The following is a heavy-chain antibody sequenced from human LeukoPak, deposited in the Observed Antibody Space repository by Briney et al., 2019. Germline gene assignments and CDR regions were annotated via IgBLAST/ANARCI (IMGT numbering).Heavy chain of an antibody. D-gene: IGHD6-19*01. V-gene: IGHV4-59*01. CDR3: ARDPGSLFSSGWYVDYYGMDV. CDR1: GGSISSYY. Sequence: SETLSLTCTVSGGSISSYYWSWIRQPPGKGLEWIGYIYYSGSTNYNPSLKSRVTISVDTSKNQFSLKPSFVTAADTAVYYCARDPGSLFSSGWYVDYYGMDVWGQGTTVTVSS. CDR2: IYYSGST. J-gene: IGHJ6*02.